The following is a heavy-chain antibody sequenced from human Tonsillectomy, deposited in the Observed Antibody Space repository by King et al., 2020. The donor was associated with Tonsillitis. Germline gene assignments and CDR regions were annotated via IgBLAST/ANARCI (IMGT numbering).Heavy chain of an antibody. J-gene: IGHJ4*02. CDR2: TYDTEST. D-gene: IGHD3-10*01. Sequence: QLQESGPGLVKPSETLSLTCTVSGASIRGYYWSWIRQHPGNGVEWLGYTYDTESTYYNPSFKTRITMSVDTSKNRISLELISVTAADTAVYFCARDITGPCDQWGQGTLVTVSA. CDR1: GASIRGYY. CDR3: ARDITGPCDQ. V-gene: IGHV4-59*01.